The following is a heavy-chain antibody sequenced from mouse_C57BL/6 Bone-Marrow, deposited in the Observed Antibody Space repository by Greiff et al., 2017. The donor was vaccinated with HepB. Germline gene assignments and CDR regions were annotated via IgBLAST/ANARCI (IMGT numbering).Heavy chain of an antibody. D-gene: IGHD1-1*01. J-gene: IGHJ2*01. V-gene: IGHV1-42*01. CDR1: GYSFTGYY. CDR2: INPSTGGT. CDR3: ARWHYYGSSYGFDY. Sequence: EVQLQESGPELVKPGASVKISCKASGYSFTGYYMNWVKQSPEKSLEWIGEINPSTGGTTYIQKFKAKATLTVDKSSSTAYMQLKSLTSEDSAVYYCARWHYYGSSYGFDYWGQGTTLTVSS.